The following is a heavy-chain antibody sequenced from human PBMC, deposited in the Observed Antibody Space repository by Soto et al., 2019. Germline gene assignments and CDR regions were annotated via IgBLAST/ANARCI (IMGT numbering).Heavy chain of an antibody. CDR3: ERHSGSYYGSGSSPRYYYYYGMDV. V-gene: IGHV4-39*01. CDR2: IYYIGST. CDR1: GGSISSSSYY. Sequence: PAETLSLTCTVSGGSISSSSYYWGWIRHPPGNGLEWIGSIYYIGSTYYNPSLKSRVTISVDTSKNQFSLKLSSVTAADTAVYYCERHSGSYYGSGSSPRYYYYYGMDVWGKGTTVTV. J-gene: IGHJ6*04. D-gene: IGHD3-10*01.